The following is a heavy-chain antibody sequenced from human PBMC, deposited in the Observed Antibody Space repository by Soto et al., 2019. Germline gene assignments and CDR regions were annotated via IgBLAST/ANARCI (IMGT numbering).Heavy chain of an antibody. CDR2: ISYDGSNK. CDR1: GFTFSSYA. J-gene: IGHJ6*02. V-gene: IGHV3-30-3*01. Sequence: QVQLVESGGGVVQPGRSLRLSCAASGFTFSSYAMHWVRQAPGKGLEWVAVISYDGSNKYYADSVKGRFTISRDNSKNTLYLQMNRLRAEDTAVYYCARESSLVGYYYGMDVWCQGTTVTVSS. D-gene: IGHD6-6*01. CDR3: ARESSLVGYYYGMDV.